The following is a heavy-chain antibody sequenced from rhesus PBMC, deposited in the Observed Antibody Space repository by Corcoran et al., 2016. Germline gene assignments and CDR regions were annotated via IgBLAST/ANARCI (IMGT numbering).Heavy chain of an antibody. CDR2: VDPEDGEA. Sequence: EAQLVQSGAEGKKPGASGKISGKASGYPFTDYSLQRVGPAPGKGLEWMGRVDPEDGEAIHAQKFQDRVTITADTSTDTAYMELSSLRSEDTAVYYCATVGYSSSYGEFWGQGALVTVSS. CDR3: ATVGYSSSYGEF. D-gene: IGHD6-43*01. CDR1: GYPFTDYS. J-gene: IGHJ1*01. V-gene: IGHV1-111*02.